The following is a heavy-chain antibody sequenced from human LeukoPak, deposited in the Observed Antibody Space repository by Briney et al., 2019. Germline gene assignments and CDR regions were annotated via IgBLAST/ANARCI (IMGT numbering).Heavy chain of an antibody. V-gene: IGHV1-69*05. CDR1: GCTFTGYY. D-gene: IGHD6-19*01. CDR2: IIPIFGTA. J-gene: IGHJ4*02. CDR3: ARVADSSGWHYYFDY. Sequence: ASVKVSCKASGCTFTGYYMHWVRQAPGQGLEWMGGIIPIFGTANYAQKFQGRVTITTDESTSTAYMELSSLRSEDTAVYYCARVADSSGWHYYFDYWGQGTLVTVSS.